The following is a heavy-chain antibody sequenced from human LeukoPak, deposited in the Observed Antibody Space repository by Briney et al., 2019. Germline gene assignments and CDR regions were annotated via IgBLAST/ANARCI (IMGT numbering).Heavy chain of an antibody. J-gene: IGHJ5*02. CDR3: ARGDNDFWSGYFGWFDP. V-gene: IGHV4-59*01. CDR2: IYYSGST. Sequence: SETLSLTCTVSGVSISSYYWSWIRQPPGKGLEWIGYIYYSGSTNYNPSLKSRVTISVDTSKNQFSLKLSSVTAADTAVYYCARGDNDFWSGYFGWFDPWGQGTLVTVSS. D-gene: IGHD3-3*01. CDR1: GVSISSYY.